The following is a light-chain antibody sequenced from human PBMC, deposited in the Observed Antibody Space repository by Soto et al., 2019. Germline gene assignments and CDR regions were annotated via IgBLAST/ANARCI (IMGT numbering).Light chain of an antibody. V-gene: IGLV2-23*01. J-gene: IGLJ3*02. Sequence: QSALTQPASVSGSPGQSITISCTGTSSDLGRYDLVSWYQQYPGKVPKLIIYEGSKRPSGVSDRFSGSKSAYTASLTISGLQADDEADYYCSSYAGSSNWVFGGGTKLTVL. CDR2: EGS. CDR1: SSDLGRYDL. CDR3: SSYAGSSNWV.